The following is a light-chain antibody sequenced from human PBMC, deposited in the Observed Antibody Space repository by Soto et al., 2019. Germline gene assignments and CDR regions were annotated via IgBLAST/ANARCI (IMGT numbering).Light chain of an antibody. Sequence: QSVLTQPASVSGSPGQSITISCAGTSSDVGGYNYVSWYQQQSGKAPKLMIHEVSNRPSGVSNRFSGSKSGNTASLTISGLQAEDEADYYCSSYTSSRVYVFGIGTKVTV. J-gene: IGLJ1*01. V-gene: IGLV2-14*01. CDR3: SSYTSSRVYV. CDR1: SSDVGGYNY. CDR2: EVS.